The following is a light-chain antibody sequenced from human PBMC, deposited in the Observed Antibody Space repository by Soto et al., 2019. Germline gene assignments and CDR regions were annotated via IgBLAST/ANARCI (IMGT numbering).Light chain of an antibody. CDR1: SSDVGGYNY. J-gene: IGLJ1*01. Sequence: QSVFAQPASVSGSPGQSTIISCTGTSSDVGGYNYVSWYQQHPGKAPKFLIYEVDNRASGVSDRFSCSKSGNTASLTISGLQAEDEADYYCSSYTSSNTLVFGTGTKLTVL. V-gene: IGLV2-14*01. CDR3: SSYTSSNTLV. CDR2: EVD.